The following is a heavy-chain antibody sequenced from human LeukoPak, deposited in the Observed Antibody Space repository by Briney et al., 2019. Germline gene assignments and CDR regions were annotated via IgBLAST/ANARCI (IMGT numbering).Heavy chain of an antibody. Sequence: GGSLRLSCVASGFTFSSYGMHWVRQAPGKGLEWVSAISGSGDSTYYADSVKGRFTISRDNSKNTLYLQMNSLRAEDTAVYYCAKEYSSSFLSPYYYYGMDVWGQGTTVTVSS. CDR2: ISGSGDST. J-gene: IGHJ6*02. V-gene: IGHV3-23*01. D-gene: IGHD6-6*01. CDR1: GFTFSSYG. CDR3: AKEYSSSFLSPYYYYGMDV.